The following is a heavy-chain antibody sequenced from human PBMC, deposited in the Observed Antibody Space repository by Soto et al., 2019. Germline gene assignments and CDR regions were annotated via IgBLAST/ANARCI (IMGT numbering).Heavy chain of an antibody. CDR1: GFTFRDYD. Sequence: GGSLRLSCAASGFTFRDYDMHWVRQVTGKGLEWVSAIGTAGATYYADSVKGRFTISRENAKNSLYLHVNSLRAEDTAVYYCARGAPPDFWGQGTLVTVSS. J-gene: IGHJ4*02. CDR2: IGTAGAT. CDR3: ARGAPPDF. V-gene: IGHV3-13*01.